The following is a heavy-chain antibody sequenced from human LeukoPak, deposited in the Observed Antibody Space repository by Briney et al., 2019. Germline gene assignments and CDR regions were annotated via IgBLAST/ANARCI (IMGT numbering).Heavy chain of an antibody. J-gene: IGHJ4*02. Sequence: PSETLSLTCSVSSDSISSHSWSWIRQPAGKRLEWIGHISPSGNTNYNPSLKSRVTMSVDTSKNHFSLKLSSVTAADTAVYYCARLPRYGGYDHFDYWGQGILVIVSS. CDR1: SDSISSHS. CDR2: ISPSGNT. D-gene: IGHD5-12*01. CDR3: ARLPRYGGYDHFDY. V-gene: IGHV4-4*07.